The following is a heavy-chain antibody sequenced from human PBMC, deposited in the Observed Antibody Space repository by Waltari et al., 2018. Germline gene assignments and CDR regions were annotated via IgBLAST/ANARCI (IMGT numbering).Heavy chain of an antibody. D-gene: IGHD4-17*01. J-gene: IGHJ3*02. V-gene: IGHV3-30*02. CDR3: VKDGDYSLPAYDAFDI. CDR2: IGFDGTTA. Sequence: QVQLVESGGGVVQPGGSLRLSCAASGIPFINFAMPWVRQPPARGLVLVAFIGFDGTTAYYADSVTGRFTISRDNYESTCYLQMNSLRPEDTGVYYCVKDGDYSLPAYDAFDIWGPGTMVSVSS. CDR1: GIPFINFA.